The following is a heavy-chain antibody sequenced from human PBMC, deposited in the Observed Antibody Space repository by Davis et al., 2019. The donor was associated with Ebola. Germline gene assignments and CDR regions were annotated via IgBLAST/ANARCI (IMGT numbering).Heavy chain of an antibody. J-gene: IGHJ4*02. CDR3: AKRRDNGGNYFDH. V-gene: IGHV1-18*04. Sequence: ASVKVSCKASGYSFPNHDISWVRQAPGQGLEWMGWISPFSGNTLYAQNLQDRVTMTRDTSTTTVYMELRSLRPDDTAVYYCAKRRDNGGNYFDHWGQGTLVTVTS. CDR1: GYSFPNHD. CDR2: ISPFSGNT. D-gene: IGHD2-8*01.